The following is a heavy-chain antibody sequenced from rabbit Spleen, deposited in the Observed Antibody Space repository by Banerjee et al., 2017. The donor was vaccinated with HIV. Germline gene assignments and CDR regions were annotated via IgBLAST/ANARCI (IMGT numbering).Heavy chain of an antibody. V-gene: IGHV1S40*01. Sequence: QSLEESGGALVKPGASLTLTCTASGVSLNDKDVMCWVRQAPGKGLEWIACIDTNDGDTDYANWPKGRFTISKTSSTTVTLHMTSLTAADTATYFCARDAGTSFSTYGMDLWGPGPWSPS. CDR3: ARDAGTSFSTYGMDL. J-gene: IGHJ6*01. CDR2: IDTNDGDT. CDR1: GVSLNDKDV. D-gene: IGHD8-1*01.